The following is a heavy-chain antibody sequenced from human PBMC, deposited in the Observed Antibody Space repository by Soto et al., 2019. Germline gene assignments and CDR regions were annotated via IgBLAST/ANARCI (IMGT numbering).Heavy chain of an antibody. V-gene: IGHV3-21*01. CDR1: GFTFSSYS. D-gene: IGHD4-4*01. J-gene: IGHJ6*02. CDR3: AREGRRHDYSNYYYYYGMDV. Sequence: GGSLRLSCAASGFTFSSYSMNWVRQAPGKGLEWVSSISSSSSYIYYADSVKGRFTISRDNAKNSLYLQMNSLRAEDTAVYYCAREGRRHDYSNYYYYYGMDVWGQGTTVTVSS. CDR2: ISSSSSYI.